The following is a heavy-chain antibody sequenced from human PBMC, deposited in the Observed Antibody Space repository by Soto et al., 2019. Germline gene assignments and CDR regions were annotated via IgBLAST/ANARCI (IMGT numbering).Heavy chain of an antibody. CDR2: IIPIFGTA. J-gene: IGHJ4*02. Sequence: SVKVSCKASGYTSTSYGMNWVRQAPGQGLEWMGGIIPIFGTANYAQKFQGRVTITADESTSTAYMELSSLRSEDTAVYYCARAPTEWLDMDYWGQGTLVTVSS. D-gene: IGHD3-3*01. V-gene: IGHV1-69*13. CDR1: GYTSTSYG. CDR3: ARAPTEWLDMDY.